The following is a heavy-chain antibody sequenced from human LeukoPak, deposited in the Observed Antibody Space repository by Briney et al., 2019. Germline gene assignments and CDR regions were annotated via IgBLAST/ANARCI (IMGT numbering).Heavy chain of an antibody. Sequence: PSQTLSLTCTVSGGSMSSGDYYWNWIRQPPGKGLEWIGYIYHSGSTYYNPSLKSRVTISVDTSKNQFSLKLSSVTAADTAVYYCAREPLGSGWYKRWFDPWGQGTLVTVSS. J-gene: IGHJ5*02. V-gene: IGHV4-30-4*01. CDR2: IYHSGST. CDR1: GGSMSSGDYY. CDR3: AREPLGSGWYKRWFDP. D-gene: IGHD6-19*01.